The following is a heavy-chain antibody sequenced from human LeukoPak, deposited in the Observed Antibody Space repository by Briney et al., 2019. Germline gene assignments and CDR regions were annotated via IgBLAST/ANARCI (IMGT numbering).Heavy chain of an antibody. CDR3: TKGVPYCGGDCHDY. Sequence: PGRSLRLSCAASGFSFGDYAMHWVRQAPGKGLEWVSGISWNSGSIGYADSVRGRFTISRDNAKNSLYLQMNSLRVEDTALYYCTKGVPYCGGDCHDYWGQGTLVTVSS. CDR2: ISWNSGSI. D-gene: IGHD2-21*02. CDR1: GFSFGDYA. J-gene: IGHJ4*02. V-gene: IGHV3-9*01.